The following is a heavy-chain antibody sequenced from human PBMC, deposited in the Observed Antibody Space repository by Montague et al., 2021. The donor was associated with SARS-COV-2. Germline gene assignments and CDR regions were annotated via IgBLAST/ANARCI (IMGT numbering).Heavy chain of an antibody. CDR2: IYYGGST. D-gene: IGHD6-19*01. Sequence: SETLSLTCSVSGGSISSSNYYWGWIRQPPGKGLDWIGSIYYGGSTYYNPSLKSRFTIPVDSSKNHFSLNLTSVTAAATAVYYCARHKDVSGWYEDAFDVWGPGTTVIVSS. V-gene: IGHV4-39*02. CDR3: ARHKDVSGWYEDAFDV. J-gene: IGHJ3*01. CDR1: GGSISSSNYY.